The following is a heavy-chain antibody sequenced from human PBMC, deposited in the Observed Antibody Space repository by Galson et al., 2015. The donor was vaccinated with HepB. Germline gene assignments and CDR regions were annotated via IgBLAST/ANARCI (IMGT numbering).Heavy chain of an antibody. CDR2: IRYDGTNE. CDR1: GFTFTNYG. J-gene: IGHJ3*02. CDR3: ARDDTPFLEWLDAFDI. Sequence: SLRLSCAASGFTFTNYGMYWVRQAPGKGLEWVALIRYDGTNEYYRDSVKGLFTISRDNSKNTLYLQMNTLRVEDTAVYYCARDDTPFLEWLDAFDIWGQGTMVTVSS. V-gene: IGHV3-33*07. D-gene: IGHD3-3*02.